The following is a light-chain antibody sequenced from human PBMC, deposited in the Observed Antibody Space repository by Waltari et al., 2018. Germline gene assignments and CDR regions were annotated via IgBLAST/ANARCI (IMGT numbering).Light chain of an antibody. CDR3: QQYNNWPPYT. J-gene: IGKJ2*01. V-gene: IGKV3D-15*01. CDR1: QSVRSS. Sequence: EVVMTQSPATLAVSPGERATLSCRASQSVRSSVAWYQQKPGQAPRLLLYGASTRATGIPDRFSGSGSGTEFTLTISSLQSEDFAIYYCQQYNNWPPYTFGQGTKLEIK. CDR2: GAS.